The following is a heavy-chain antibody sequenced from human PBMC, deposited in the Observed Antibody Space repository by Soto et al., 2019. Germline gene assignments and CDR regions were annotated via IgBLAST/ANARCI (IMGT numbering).Heavy chain of an antibody. Sequence: QVQLVQSGAEVKKPGASVKVSCKASGYTFTSYGINWVRQATGQGLEWMGRMNPNSGNAGAVHKFQGRVTMTRDTSINTAYMELISLSSDDTAVYYCVRKPMMGPIGSYQYAMDVWGQGTAVTVSS. V-gene: IGHV1-8*01. CDR3: VRKPMMGPIGSYQYAMDV. D-gene: IGHD1-26*01. J-gene: IGHJ6*02. CDR1: GYTFTSYG. CDR2: MNPNSGNA.